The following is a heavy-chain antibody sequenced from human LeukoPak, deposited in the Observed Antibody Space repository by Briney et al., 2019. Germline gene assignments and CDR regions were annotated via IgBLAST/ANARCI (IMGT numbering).Heavy chain of an antibody. Sequence: PGGSLRPSCADSGFTFSSYWMGWVRQAPGKGLEWVGNIKQDGSEKYYVDSVKGRFTISRDNAKNSLYLQMNSLTAEDTAVYFCARAHSYTFDPWGQGTLVTVSS. D-gene: IGHD2-2*02. V-gene: IGHV3-7*04. CDR3: ARAHSYTFDP. CDR1: GFTFSSYW. J-gene: IGHJ5*02. CDR2: IKQDGSEK.